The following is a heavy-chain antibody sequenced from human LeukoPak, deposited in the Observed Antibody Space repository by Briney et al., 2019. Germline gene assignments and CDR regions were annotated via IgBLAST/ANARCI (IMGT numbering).Heavy chain of an antibody. CDR3: ARGLTRSSGRAVGY. D-gene: IGHD6-19*01. J-gene: IGHJ4*02. Sequence: ASVKVSCKASGYTFTSYDINWVRQATGQGLEWMGWMNPNSGNTGYAQKFQGRVTMTRNTSISTAYMELSSLRSEDTAVYHCARGLTRSSGRAVGYWGQGTLVTVSS. V-gene: IGHV1-8*01. CDR2: MNPNSGNT. CDR1: GYTFTSYD.